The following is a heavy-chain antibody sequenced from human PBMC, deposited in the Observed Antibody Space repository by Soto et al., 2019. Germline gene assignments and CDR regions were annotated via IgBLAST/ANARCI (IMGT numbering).Heavy chain of an antibody. V-gene: IGHV3-23*01. Sequence: EVQLLESGGGFVQPGGSLRLSCAASGFTFNTYAMAWVRQAPGKGLEWVSGISGSGFGTYYADSVKGRFTISRDNSKNTLYLQMNGLRADDTAVYYCVKDTGDFDFWGQGPLVTVSS. D-gene: IGHD2-8*02. J-gene: IGHJ4*02. CDR1: GFTFNTYA. CDR3: VKDTGDFDF. CDR2: ISGSGFGT.